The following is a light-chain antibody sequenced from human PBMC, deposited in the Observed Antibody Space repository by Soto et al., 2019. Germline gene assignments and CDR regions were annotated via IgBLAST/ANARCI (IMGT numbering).Light chain of an antibody. CDR3: CSYAGSSTYV. J-gene: IGLJ1*01. CDR1: SSDVGSYNL. V-gene: IGLV2-23*01. CDR2: EGS. Sequence: QSVLTQPASVSGSPGQSITISCTGTSSDVGSYNLVSWFQQHPGKAPKLMIYEGSKRPSGVSNRFSGSKSGNTASLTISGLQAEDEAEYYCCSYAGSSTYVLGTGTKVTVL.